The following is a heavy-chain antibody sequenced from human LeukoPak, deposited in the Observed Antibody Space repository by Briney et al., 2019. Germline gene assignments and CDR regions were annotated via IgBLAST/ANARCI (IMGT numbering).Heavy chain of an antibody. Sequence: PGGSLRLSCAASGFTFSSYGMHWVRQAPGKGLEWVAFIRYDGSNKYYADSVKGRFTISRDNSKNTLYLQMNSLRAEDTAVYYCAKDRGSPLSYFDYWGQGTLVTVSS. J-gene: IGHJ4*02. V-gene: IGHV3-30*02. CDR2: IRYDGSNK. CDR3: AKDRGSPLSYFDY. CDR1: GFTFSSYG. D-gene: IGHD3-10*01.